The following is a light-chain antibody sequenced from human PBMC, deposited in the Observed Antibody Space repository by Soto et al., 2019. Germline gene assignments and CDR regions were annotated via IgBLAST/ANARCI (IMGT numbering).Light chain of an antibody. CDR1: QDISNY. CDR3: QQYETFSGT. J-gene: IGKJ1*01. CDR2: DAS. Sequence: DIQMTQSPSSLSASVGDRVTITCQASQDISNYLNWYQQKPGKAPKLLIYDASNLETGVPSRFSGSGSGTDFTLTIASLQPDDFATYYCQQYETFSGTFGPGTKVDIK. V-gene: IGKV1-33*01.